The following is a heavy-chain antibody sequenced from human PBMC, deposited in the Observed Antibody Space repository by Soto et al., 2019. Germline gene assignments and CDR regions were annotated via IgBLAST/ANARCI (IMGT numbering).Heavy chain of an antibody. V-gene: IGHV4-31*03. Sequence: QVQLQESGPGLVKPSQTLSLTCTVSGGSISSGGYCWSWIRQHPGKGLEWIGYIYYSGSTYYNPSLKSRVTISVDTSKNQFSLKLSSVTAADTAVYYCARGSSTMVRGNMGWFDPWGQGTLVTVSS. D-gene: IGHD3-10*01. CDR1: GGSISSGGYC. J-gene: IGHJ5*02. CDR3: ARGSSTMVRGNMGWFDP. CDR2: IYYSGST.